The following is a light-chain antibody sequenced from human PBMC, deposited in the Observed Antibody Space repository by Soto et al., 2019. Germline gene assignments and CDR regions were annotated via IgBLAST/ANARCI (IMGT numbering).Light chain of an antibody. J-gene: IGKJ4*01. Sequence: EIVLTQSPDTLSLSPGERATLSCRASQSVSGYLGWYQQKPGQAPRLLIYDTSSRATGIPDRFSGSGSGTDFTLTINRLEPEEFAVYYCQQYGSSLLTFGGGTKVDIK. CDR3: QQYGSSLLT. CDR2: DTS. CDR1: QSVSGY. V-gene: IGKV3-20*01.